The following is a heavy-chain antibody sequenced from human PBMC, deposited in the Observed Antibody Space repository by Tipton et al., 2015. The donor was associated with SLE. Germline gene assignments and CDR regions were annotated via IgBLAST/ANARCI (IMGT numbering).Heavy chain of an antibody. D-gene: IGHD5-18*01. CDR3: ARAEIQLWLPDAFDI. CDR1: GGSISSHY. J-gene: IGHJ3*02. V-gene: IGHV4-59*11. CDR2: IYYSGST. Sequence: TLSLTCTVSGGSISSHYWSWIRQPPGKGLEWIGYIYYSGSTNYNPSLKSRVTISVDTSKNQFSLKLSSVTAADTAVYYCARAEIQLWLPDAFDIWGQGTMITVSS.